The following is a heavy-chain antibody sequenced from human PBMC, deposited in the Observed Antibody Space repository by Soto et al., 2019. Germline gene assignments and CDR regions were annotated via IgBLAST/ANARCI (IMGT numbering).Heavy chain of an antibody. V-gene: IGHV4-61*01. CDR2: IHSSGST. CDR1: GGSVRGDLCY. D-gene: IGHD6-13*01. Sequence: PSETLPLSCSVSGGSVRGDLCYWTCLRQPPGKGLELIWYIHSSGSTNYNPSLKSLVTISVDTSKNQFSLKLSSGNAADTDVYYCARPSPTQYSSSSAGGDYWGQGTLVTVSS. J-gene: IGHJ4*02. CDR3: ARPSPTQYSSSSAGGDY.